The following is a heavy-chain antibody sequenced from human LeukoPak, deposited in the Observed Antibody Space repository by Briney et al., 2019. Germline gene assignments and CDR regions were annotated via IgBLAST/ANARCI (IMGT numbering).Heavy chain of an antibody. V-gene: IGHV3-53*01. CDR1: GFTVSSNY. CDR2: IYDSGTT. J-gene: IGHJ4*02. CDR3: AGRRSSGWCAY. Sequence: GGSLRLSCATSGFTVSSNYMSWVRQAPGKGLEWVSVIYDSGTTYYADSVKGRFLIFRDTSKNTVDLQMNSLRAEDTAVYYCAGRRSSGWCAYWGQGTLVTVSS. D-gene: IGHD6-19*01.